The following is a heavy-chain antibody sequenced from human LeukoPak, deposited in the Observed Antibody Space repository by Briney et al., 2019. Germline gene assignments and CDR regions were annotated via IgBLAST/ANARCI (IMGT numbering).Heavy chain of an antibody. CDR1: GDSFSSNSAA. V-gene: IGHV6-1*01. CDR3: TRGAPVGSSREFDY. D-gene: IGHD5-24*01. CDR2: TYYRSKWYN. J-gene: IGHJ4*02. Sequence: SQTLSLTCDISGDSFSSNSAAWNWLRQSPLRGLEWLGRTYYRSKWYNDYAVSVKSRITINPDTSKNQFSLQLNSVTPEDTAVYYCTRGAPVGSSREFDYWGQGTLVTVSS.